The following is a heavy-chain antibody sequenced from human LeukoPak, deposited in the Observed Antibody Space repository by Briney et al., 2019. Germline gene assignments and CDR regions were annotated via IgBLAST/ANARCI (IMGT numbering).Heavy chain of an antibody. J-gene: IGHJ4*02. CDR1: GYTFTGYY. CDR3: ARDFRAHYYDSSGYYPHY. V-gene: IGHV1-2*02. CDR2: INPNSGGT. Sequence: ASVKVSCKASGYTFTGYYIHWVRQAPGQGLEWMGWINPNSGGTNYAQKFQGRVTMTRDTSTSTVYMELSSLRSEDTAVYYCARDFRAHYYDSSGYYPHYWGQGTLVTVSS. D-gene: IGHD3-22*01.